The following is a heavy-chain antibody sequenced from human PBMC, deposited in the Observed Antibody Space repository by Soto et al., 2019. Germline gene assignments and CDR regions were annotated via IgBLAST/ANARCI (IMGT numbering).Heavy chain of an antibody. Sequence: QITLKESSPTLVKPTQTLTLTCSFSGFSLYTGGVGVGWIRQPPGKALEWLALLYWDDTRRYNPSLKNTLTIAKDTSENQVVLTVTDMGPVDTGTYFCAHYTTDTYFDFWGKGATVTVSS. CDR3: AHYTTDTYFDF. CDR1: GFSLYTGGVG. J-gene: IGHJ6*04. CDR2: LYWDDTR. V-gene: IGHV2-5*02. D-gene: IGHD3-3*01.